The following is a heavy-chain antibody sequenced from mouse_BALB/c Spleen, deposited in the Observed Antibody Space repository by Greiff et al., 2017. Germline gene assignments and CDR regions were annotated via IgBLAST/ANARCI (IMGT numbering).Heavy chain of an antibody. CDR1: GFSLTSYG. CDR2: IWAGGST. V-gene: IGHV2-9*02. CDR3: ARGEGYDGAMDY. Sequence: VMLVESGPGLVAPSQSLSITCTVSGFSLTSYGVHWVRQPPGKGLEWLGVIWAGGSTNYNSALMSRLSISKDNSKSQVFLKMNSLQTDDTAMYYCARGEGYDGAMDYWGQGTSVTVSS. J-gene: IGHJ4*01. D-gene: IGHD2-14*01.